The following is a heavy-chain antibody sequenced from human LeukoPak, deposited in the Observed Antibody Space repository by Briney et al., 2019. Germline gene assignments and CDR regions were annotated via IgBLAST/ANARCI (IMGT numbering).Heavy chain of an antibody. D-gene: IGHD6-19*01. CDR1: GFNFTKYD. J-gene: IGHJ4*02. V-gene: IGHV3-23*01. Sequence: GGSLRLSCAASGFNFTKYDMTWARQAPGKGLECVSTITGRSDKTYYTDSVKGRFVTSRDNSKDTLYLQMNSLRAEDTALYYCAKGGWLDDLGQGALVTVSS. CDR2: ITGRSDKT. CDR3: AKGGWLDD.